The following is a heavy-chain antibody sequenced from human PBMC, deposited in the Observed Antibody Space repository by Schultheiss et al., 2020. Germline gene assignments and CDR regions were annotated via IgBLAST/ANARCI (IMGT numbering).Heavy chain of an antibody. CDR2: IIPIFGTA. J-gene: IGHJ6*02. Sequence: SVKVSCKASGGTFSSYAISWVRQAPGQGLEWMGGIIPIFGTANYAQKFQGRVTITADESTSTAYMELSSLRAEDTAVYYCARGLRPYYYYGMDVWGQGTTVTVSS. CDR3: ARGLRPYYYYGMDV. V-gene: IGHV1-69*13. CDR1: GGTFSSYA. D-gene: IGHD5-18*01.